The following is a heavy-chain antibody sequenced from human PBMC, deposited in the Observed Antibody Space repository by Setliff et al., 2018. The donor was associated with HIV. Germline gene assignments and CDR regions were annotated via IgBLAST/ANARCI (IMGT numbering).Heavy chain of an antibody. D-gene: IGHD3-22*01. Sequence: GGSLRLSCAASGFSFNNAWMSWVRQAPGKGLEWIGRIKSKTNGGTTDYAAPAQGRFAISRDDSKSMLYLQINSLKTDDTAVYYCATVYYYDGSGSPYYFDYWGQGTLVTVSS. CDR1: GFSFNNAW. CDR2: IKSKTNGGTT. J-gene: IGHJ4*02. CDR3: ATVYYYDGSGSPYYFDY. V-gene: IGHV3-15*01.